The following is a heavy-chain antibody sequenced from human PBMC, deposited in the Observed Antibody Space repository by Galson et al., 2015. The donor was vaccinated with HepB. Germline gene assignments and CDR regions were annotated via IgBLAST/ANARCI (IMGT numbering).Heavy chain of an antibody. Sequence: SLRLSCAASGFTFSDHYMDWVRQAPGTGLEWVGRTRNKANSYTTEYAASVKGRFTVSRDESKNSLYLQMNSLRNEDTAVYYCARDARGGLPGRVFDYWGQGILVTVSS. CDR3: ARDARGGLPGRVFDY. D-gene: IGHD5/OR15-5a*01. J-gene: IGHJ4*02. CDR1: GFTFSDHY. V-gene: IGHV3-72*01. CDR2: TRNKANSYTT.